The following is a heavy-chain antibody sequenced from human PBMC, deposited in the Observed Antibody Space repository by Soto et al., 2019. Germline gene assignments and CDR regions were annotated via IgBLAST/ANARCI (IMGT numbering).Heavy chain of an antibody. J-gene: IGHJ6*03. CDR2: IYYSGST. D-gene: IGHD4-17*01. CDR3: ARLRETVTPQIYYYYYYMDV. CDR1: GGSISSYY. V-gene: IGHV4-59*01. Sequence: SESLSLTCTVSGGSISSYYWSWIRQPPGKGLEWIGYIYYSGSTNYNPSLKSRVTISVDTSKNQFSLKLSSVTAADTAVYYCARLRETVTPQIYYYYYYMDVWGNGTTVTLSS.